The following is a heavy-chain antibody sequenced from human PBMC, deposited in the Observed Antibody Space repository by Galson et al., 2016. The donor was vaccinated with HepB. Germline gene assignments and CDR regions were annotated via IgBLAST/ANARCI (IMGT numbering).Heavy chain of an antibody. CDR1: GYRFRDYD. CDR2: MNPNSGNT. CDR3: ARAIRNQLLSEY. Sequence: SVKVSCKASGYRFRDYDVSWVRQAPGQGLEWMGWMNPNSGNTGYAQRPRGRIDMTSDASINTAYMELHRLRSEDTAVYYCARAIRNQLLSEYWGQGTLITVSS. J-gene: IGHJ4*02. V-gene: IGHV1-8*01. D-gene: IGHD1-14*01.